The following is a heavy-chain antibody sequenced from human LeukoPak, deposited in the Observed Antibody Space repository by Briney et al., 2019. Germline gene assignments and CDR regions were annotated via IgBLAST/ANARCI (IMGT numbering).Heavy chain of an antibody. J-gene: IGHJ4*02. CDR2: IYPGDSDT. Sequence: GESLKISCKGSGYRFTSYWIGWVRQMPGKGLEWMGIIYPGDSDTRYSPSFQGQVTISADKSISTAYLQWSSLKASDTAMYYCARGDTGYSSAAYYFDYWGQGTLVTVSS. CDR3: ARGDTGYSSAAYYFDY. D-gene: IGHD6-19*01. CDR1: GYRFTSYW. V-gene: IGHV5-51*01.